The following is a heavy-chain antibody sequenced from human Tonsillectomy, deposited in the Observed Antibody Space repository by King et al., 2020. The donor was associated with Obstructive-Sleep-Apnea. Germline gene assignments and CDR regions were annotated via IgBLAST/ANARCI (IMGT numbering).Heavy chain of an antibody. V-gene: IGHV3-9*01. D-gene: IGHD3-10*01. Sequence: VQLVESGGGLVQPGRSLRLSCAASGFTFDDYAMHWVRQTPGEGLEWVSGISWNSGTIGYADSVKGRFTISRDNAKNSLYLQMNSLRPEDTALYYCAKPITLVRGAMGDWGQGTLVTVSS. CDR3: AKPITLVRGAMGD. CDR1: GFTFDDYA. J-gene: IGHJ4*02. CDR2: ISWNSGTI.